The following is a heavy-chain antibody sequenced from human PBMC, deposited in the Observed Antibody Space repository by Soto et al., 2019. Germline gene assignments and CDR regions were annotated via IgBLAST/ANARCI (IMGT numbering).Heavy chain of an antibody. CDR1: GYTFTSYG. CDR3: ARIADYGDYGDAFDI. Sequence: ASVKVPCKASGYTFTSYGISWVRQAPGQGLEWMGWISAYNGNTNYAQKLQGRVTMTTDTSTSTAYMELRSLRSDDTAVYYCARIADYGDYGDAFDIWGQGTMVTVSS. J-gene: IGHJ3*02. CDR2: ISAYNGNT. D-gene: IGHD4-17*01. V-gene: IGHV1-18*01.